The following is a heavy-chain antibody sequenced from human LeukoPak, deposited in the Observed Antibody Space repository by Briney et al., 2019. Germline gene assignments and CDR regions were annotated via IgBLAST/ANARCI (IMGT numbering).Heavy chain of an antibody. CDR1: GGSFSGYY. D-gene: IGHD6-19*01. J-gene: IGHJ5*02. CDR3: ARGRGSIAVAGTRWFDP. Sequence: SETLSLTCAVYGGSFSGYYWSWIRQPPGKGLEWIGEINHGGSTNYNPSLKSRVTISVDTSRNQFSLKLSSVTAADTAVYYCARGRGSIAVAGTRWFDPWGQGTLVTVSS. V-gene: IGHV4-34*01. CDR2: INHGGST.